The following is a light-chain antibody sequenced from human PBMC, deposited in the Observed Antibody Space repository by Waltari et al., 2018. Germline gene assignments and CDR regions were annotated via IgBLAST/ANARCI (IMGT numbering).Light chain of an antibody. CDR1: QSVLHISKNRNY. CDR3: QQYYIPPWT. V-gene: IGKV4-1*01. CDR2: RAS. J-gene: IGKJ1*01. Sequence: DIVMTQSPDSLAVSLGERATIFCKSSQSVLHISKNRNYLAWFQQRPGQPPQLLLYRASAREPGGPDRFRGSGSGTDFTLTISSLQAEDAAFYYCQQYYIPPWTFGQGTKVEI.